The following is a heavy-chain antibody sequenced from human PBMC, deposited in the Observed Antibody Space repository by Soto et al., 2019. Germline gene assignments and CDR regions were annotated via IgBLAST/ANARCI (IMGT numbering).Heavy chain of an antibody. CDR1: GYSFTDYH. J-gene: IGHJ6*02. V-gene: IGHV1-2*04. CDR3: ARGHSTDCSNGVCSFFYNHEMDV. D-gene: IGHD2-8*01. CDR2: INPKSGGT. Sequence: ASVKVSGEASGYSFTDYHIHWVRQAPGQGLEWLGRINPKSGGTSTAQKFQGWVTMTRDRSISTVYMELTRLRSDDTAVYFCARGHSTDCSNGVCSFFYNHEMDVWGQGTTVTVSS.